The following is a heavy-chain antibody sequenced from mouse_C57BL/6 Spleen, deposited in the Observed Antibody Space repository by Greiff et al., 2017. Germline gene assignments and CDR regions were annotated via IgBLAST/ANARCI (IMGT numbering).Heavy chain of an antibody. V-gene: IGHV14-2*01. Sequence: VQLQQSGAELVKPGASVKLSCTASGFNFTDYYMHWVKQRTEQGLEWIGRIDPEDGETNYAPKFKGKATITADTSSNTAYLQLSSLTSEDTAVYYCARGPKYGGSSYDDYWGQGTTLTVSS. CDR1: GFNFTDYY. CDR3: ARGPKYGGSSYDDY. CDR2: IDPEDGET. J-gene: IGHJ2*01. D-gene: IGHD1-1*01.